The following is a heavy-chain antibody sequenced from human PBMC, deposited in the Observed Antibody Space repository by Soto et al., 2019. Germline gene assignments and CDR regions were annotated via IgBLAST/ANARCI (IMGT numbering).Heavy chain of an antibody. J-gene: IGHJ4*02. CDR3: ARGQEVGAHFFDS. D-gene: IGHD2-15*01. Sequence: GGSLRLSCEASGFTFSKFDMHWVRQPTGKGLEWVSTIGISGDTYYAVSVKGRFTISRDNAKDSLSLQMNSLRAGDTALYFCARGQEVGAHFFDSWGQGTQVTVSS. CDR2: IGISGDT. V-gene: IGHV3-13*04. CDR1: GFTFSKFD.